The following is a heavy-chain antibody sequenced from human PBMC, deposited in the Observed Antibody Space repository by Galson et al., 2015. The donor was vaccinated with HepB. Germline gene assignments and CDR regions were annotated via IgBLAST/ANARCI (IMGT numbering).Heavy chain of an antibody. V-gene: IGHV3-74*01. CDR1: GFTFSSYW. CDR2: INSDGSST. D-gene: IGHD3-10*01. J-gene: IGHJ6*02. Sequence: LRLSCAASGFTFSSYWMHWVRQAPGKGLVWVSRINSDGSSTSYADSVKGRFTISRDNAKNTLYLQMNSLRAEDTAVYYCARRITMVRGVSHYYGMDVWGQGTTVTVSS. CDR3: ARRITMVRGVSHYYGMDV.